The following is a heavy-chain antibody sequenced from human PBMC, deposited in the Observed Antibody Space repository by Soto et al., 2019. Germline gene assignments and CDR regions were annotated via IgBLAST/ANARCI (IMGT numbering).Heavy chain of an antibody. CDR1: GFTFSSYA. CDR3: AKGTLPDYYYYFGMDV. Sequence: PGGSLRLSCAASGFTFSSYAMSWVRQAPGKGLEWVSAISGSGGSTYYADSVRGRFTISRDNSKNTLYLQMNSLRAEDTAVYYCAKGTLPDYYYYFGMDVWGQGTTVTVGS. V-gene: IGHV3-23*01. CDR2: ISGSGGST. J-gene: IGHJ6*01. D-gene: IGHD2-21*02.